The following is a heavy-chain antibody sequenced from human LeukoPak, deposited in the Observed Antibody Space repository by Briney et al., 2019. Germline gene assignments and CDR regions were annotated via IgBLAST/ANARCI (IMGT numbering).Heavy chain of an antibody. CDR1: GGSISSYY. CDR3: AREPKVLTYYYDSSGPADAFDI. D-gene: IGHD3-22*01. Sequence: KPSETLSPTCTVSGGSISSYYWSWIRQPAGKGLEWIGRIYTSGSTNYNPSLKSRVTMSVDTSKNQFSLKLSSVTAADTAVYYCAREPKVLTYYYDSSGPADAFDIWGQGTMVTVSS. J-gene: IGHJ3*02. CDR2: IYTSGST. V-gene: IGHV4-4*07.